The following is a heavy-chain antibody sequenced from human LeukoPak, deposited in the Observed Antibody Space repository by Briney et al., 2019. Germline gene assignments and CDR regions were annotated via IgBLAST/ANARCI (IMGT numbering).Heavy chain of an antibody. D-gene: IGHD6-19*01. CDR3: ATSSGWRFDY. CDR1: DGSISSYY. V-gene: IGHV4-59*08. Sequence: SETLSLTCTVSDGSISSYYWSWIRQPPGKGLEWIGYIYYSGSTNYNPSLKSRVTISVDTSKNQFSLKLSSVTAADTAVYYCATSSGWRFDYWGQGTLVTVSS. CDR2: IYYSGST. J-gene: IGHJ4*02.